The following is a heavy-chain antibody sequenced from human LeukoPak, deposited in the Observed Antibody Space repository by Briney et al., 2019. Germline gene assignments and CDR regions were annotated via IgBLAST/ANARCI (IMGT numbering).Heavy chain of an antibody. V-gene: IGHV4-39*07. D-gene: IGHD6-13*01. CDR3: ARDSIAAVVDY. CDR2: IYYSGST. J-gene: IGHJ4*02. Sequence: SETLSLTCTVSGDSISSSSSYWGWIRQPPGEGLEWIGSIYYSGSTYYNTSLKSRVTISVDTSKNQFSLKLSSVTVADTAVYYCARDSIAAVVDYWGQGTLVTVSS. CDR1: GDSISSSSSY.